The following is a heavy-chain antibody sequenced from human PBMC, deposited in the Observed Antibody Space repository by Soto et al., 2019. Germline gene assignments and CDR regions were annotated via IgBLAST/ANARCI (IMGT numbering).Heavy chain of an antibody. J-gene: IGHJ4*02. D-gene: IGHD3-10*01. CDR2: MSQNLGSE. Sequence: QVQLIESGGGVVQPGLSLRLSCTASGFTFNDYAIHWVRQAPGKGLVWVAVMSQNLGSEYYRDSVQGRFTISRDNSKSTVYLQMDSLRTEDTAVYYCARDQGLWLGELGPPLAFDNGGPGTLVTVSS. CDR3: ARDQGLWLGELGPPLAFDN. V-gene: IGHV3-30*03. CDR1: GFTFNDYA.